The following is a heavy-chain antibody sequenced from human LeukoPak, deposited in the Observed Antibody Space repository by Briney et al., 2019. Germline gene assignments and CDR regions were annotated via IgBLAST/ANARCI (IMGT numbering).Heavy chain of an antibody. Sequence: SETLSLTCIVSGGSISNSSYYWGWIRQPPGKGLEWIGSIYYSGSAYYNPSLKSRVTISVDTSKNQFSLKLTSVTAADTAVYYCARHWVVTPNYWGQVTLVTVSS. CDR3: ARHWVVTPNY. V-gene: IGHV4-39*01. D-gene: IGHD4-23*01. CDR2: IYYSGSA. J-gene: IGHJ4*02. CDR1: GGSISNSSYY.